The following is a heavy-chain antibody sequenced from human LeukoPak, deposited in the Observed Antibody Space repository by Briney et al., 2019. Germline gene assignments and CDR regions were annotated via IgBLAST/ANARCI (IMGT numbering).Heavy chain of an antibody. CDR3: ARAPDRIRFDP. Sequence: SETLSLTCAVYGGSLRADFWSWIRQPPGKGLEWIGDIHPGGSTKYNPSLESRVTISVDTSKKQFSLRLTSVTAADTAVYYCARAPDRIRFDPWGQGALVTVSS. V-gene: IGHV4-34*01. CDR1: GGSLRADF. J-gene: IGHJ5*02. D-gene: IGHD1-14*01. CDR2: IHPGGST.